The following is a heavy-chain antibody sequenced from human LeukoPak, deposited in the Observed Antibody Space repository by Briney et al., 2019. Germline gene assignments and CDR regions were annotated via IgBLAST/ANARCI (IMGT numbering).Heavy chain of an antibody. CDR2: IYTSGST. V-gene: IGHV4-61*02. J-gene: IGHJ5*02. D-gene: IGHD3-3*01. Sequence: SETLSLTCTVSGGSISSGSYYWSWIRQPAGKGLEWIGRIYTSGSTNYNPSLKSRVTISVDTSKNQFSLKLSSVTAADTAVYYCARDHEGGGLTYYDFWSAPAGWFDPWGQGTLVTVSS. CDR1: GGSISSGSYY. CDR3: ARDHEGGGLTYYDFWSAPAGWFDP.